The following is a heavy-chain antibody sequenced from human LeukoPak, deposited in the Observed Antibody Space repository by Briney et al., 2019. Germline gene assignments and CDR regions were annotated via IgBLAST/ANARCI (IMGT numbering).Heavy chain of an antibody. D-gene: IGHD3-3*01. CDR2: ISWNSGSI. CDR1: GFTFDDYA. CDR3: AKDGDFWSGFDY. J-gene: IGHJ4*02. V-gene: IGHV3-9*01. Sequence: PGGSLRLSCAASGFTFDDYAMHWVRQAPGKGLEWVSGISWNSGSIGYADSVKGRFTISRDNAKNSLYLQMNSLRAEDTALYYCAKDGDFWSGFDYWGQGTLVTISS.